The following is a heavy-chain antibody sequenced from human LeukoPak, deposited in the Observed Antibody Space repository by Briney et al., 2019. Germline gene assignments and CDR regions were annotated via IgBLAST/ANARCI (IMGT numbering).Heavy chain of an antibody. CDR3: AKQLGYCSDGSCYFPY. Sequence: GGSLRLSCAASGFTFGSYSMNWVRQAPGKGLEWVSSISSSSSYIYYADSVKGRFTISRDNAKNSLYLQMNSLRAEDTAVYYCAKQLGYCSDGSCYFPYWGQGTLVTVSS. CDR1: GFTFGSYS. V-gene: IGHV3-21*04. J-gene: IGHJ4*02. D-gene: IGHD2-15*01. CDR2: ISSSSSYI.